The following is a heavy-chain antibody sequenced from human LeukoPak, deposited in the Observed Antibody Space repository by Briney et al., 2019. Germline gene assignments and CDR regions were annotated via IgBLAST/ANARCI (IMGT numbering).Heavy chain of an antibody. Sequence: GASVKVSCKASGGTFSSYAISWVRQAPGQGLAWMGRIIPILGIANYAQKFQGRVTITADKSTSTAYMELSSLRSEDTAVYYCAREGSLAYCGGDCYLGYYFDYWGQGTLVTVSS. D-gene: IGHD2-21*02. V-gene: IGHV1-69*04. J-gene: IGHJ4*02. CDR3: AREGSLAYCGGDCYLGYYFDY. CDR1: GGTFSSYA. CDR2: IIPILGIA.